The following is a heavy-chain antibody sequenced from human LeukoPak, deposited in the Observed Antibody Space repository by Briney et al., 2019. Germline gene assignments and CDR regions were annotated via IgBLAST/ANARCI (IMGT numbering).Heavy chain of an antibody. J-gene: IGHJ4*02. CDR2: ISGSGSSV. Sequence: GGSPRLSCEASGFTFSNYGMNWVRQAPGRGLEWLSYISGSGSSVYYADSVKGRFTISRDNGKNSLFLQMNSLRAEDTALYYCARGGAARPDYWGQGTLVTVSS. CDR1: GFTFSNYG. CDR3: ARGGAARPDY. D-gene: IGHD6-6*01. V-gene: IGHV3-48*01.